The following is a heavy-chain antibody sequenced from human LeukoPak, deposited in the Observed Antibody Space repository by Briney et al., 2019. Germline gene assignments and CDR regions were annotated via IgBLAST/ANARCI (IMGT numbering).Heavy chain of an antibody. J-gene: IGHJ3*02. CDR1: GFTVSSNY. V-gene: IGHV3-53*01. Sequence: VGSLRLSCAASGFTVSSNYMSWVRQAPGKGLEWVSIIYSGGNTYYADSVKGRFTISRDNSKNTLYFQMNSLRAEDTAVYYCARQYCSSTSCNGAFDIWGQGTLVTASS. CDR3: ARQYCSSTSCNGAFDI. CDR2: IYSGGNT. D-gene: IGHD2-2*01.